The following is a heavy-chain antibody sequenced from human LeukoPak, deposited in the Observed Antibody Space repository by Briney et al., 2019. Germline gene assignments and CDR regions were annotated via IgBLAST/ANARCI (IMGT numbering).Heavy chain of an antibody. CDR2: INHSGST. CDR1: GGSFSGYY. D-gene: IGHD2-21*01. CDR3: TRDDCGGDCYSN. J-gene: IGHJ4*02. V-gene: IGHV4-34*01. Sequence: SETLSLTCAVYGGSFSGYYWSWIRQPPGKGLEWIGEINHSGSTNYNPSLKSRVTISVDTSKNQFSLKLSSVTAADTAVYYCTRDDCGGDCYSNWGQGTLVTVSS.